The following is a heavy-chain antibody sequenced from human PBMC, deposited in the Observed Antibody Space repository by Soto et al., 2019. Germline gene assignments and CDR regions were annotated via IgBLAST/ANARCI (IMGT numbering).Heavy chain of an antibody. V-gene: IGHV4-31*03. D-gene: IGHD1-7*01. CDR2: ISYSGST. Sequence: QVQLQESGPGLVKPSQTLSLTCTVSGGSISSGGYYWSWIRQHPGKGLEWIGYISYSGSTDYNPSLKSRVTISVDTSKNQFSLKLSSVTAADTAVYYCARELNWNYAFAYGVDVWGQGTTVTVSS. CDR3: ARELNWNYAFAYGVDV. J-gene: IGHJ6*02. CDR1: GGSISSGGYY.